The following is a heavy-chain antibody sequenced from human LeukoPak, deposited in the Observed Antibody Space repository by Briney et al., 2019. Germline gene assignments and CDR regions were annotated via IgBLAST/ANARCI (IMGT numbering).Heavy chain of an antibody. CDR3: ARARVYSSSWPTYY. Sequence: GASVKVSCKASGYTFTSYDINWVRQATGQGLEWMGWMNPNSGNTGYAQKFQGGVTMTRNTSISTAYMELSSLRSEDTAVYYCARARVYSSSWPTYYWGQGTLVTVSS. V-gene: IGHV1-8*01. CDR2: MNPNSGNT. J-gene: IGHJ4*02. CDR1: GYTFTSYD. D-gene: IGHD6-13*01.